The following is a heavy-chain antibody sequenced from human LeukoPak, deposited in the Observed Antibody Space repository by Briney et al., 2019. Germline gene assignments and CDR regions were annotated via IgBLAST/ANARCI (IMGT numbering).Heavy chain of an antibody. CDR2: ITSDGSNT. Sequence: GGSLRLSCAASGFTFSDYWIHWVRQAPGKGLLGVSRITSDGSNTRYADAVRGRFTISRDNAKNMVYLQMSSLRAEDTAVYYCARDAGAGTPFDYWGQGTLVTVSS. D-gene: IGHD3-10*01. CDR1: GFTFSDYW. J-gene: IGHJ4*02. V-gene: IGHV3-74*01. CDR3: ARDAGAGTPFDY.